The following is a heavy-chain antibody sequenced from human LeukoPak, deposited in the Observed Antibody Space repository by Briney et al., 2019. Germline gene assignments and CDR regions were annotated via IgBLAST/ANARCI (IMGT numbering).Heavy chain of an antibody. CDR2: IKGDGSEK. V-gene: IGHV3-7*03. J-gene: IGHJ5*02. CDR1: AFIFSGYW. D-gene: IGHD6-19*01. Sequence: GGSLRLSCEGSAFIFSGYWMSWVRQAPGKGLEWVATIKGDGSEKYYVDSVKGRFSISRDNAKNSLYLQMNSLRAEDTALYYCAKGANVAVAGTYWFDPWGQGTLVTVSS. CDR3: AKGANVAVAGTYWFDP.